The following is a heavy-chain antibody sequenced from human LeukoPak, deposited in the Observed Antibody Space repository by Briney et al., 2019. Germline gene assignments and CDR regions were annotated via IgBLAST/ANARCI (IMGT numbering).Heavy chain of an antibody. D-gene: IGHD3-10*01. CDR1: GFTFSSYA. CDR2: ISSEGNSK. V-gene: IGHV3-30-3*01. Sequence: GGSLRLSCAASGFTFSSYAMHWVRQAPGKGLEWVAVISSEGNSKYYADSVKGRFTISRDNSNNTLYLQMNSLRTEDTAVYYWGRKVIIWFGGLRGGYFDFWGQGILVTVSS. CDR3: GRKVIIWFGGLRGGYFDF. J-gene: IGHJ4*02.